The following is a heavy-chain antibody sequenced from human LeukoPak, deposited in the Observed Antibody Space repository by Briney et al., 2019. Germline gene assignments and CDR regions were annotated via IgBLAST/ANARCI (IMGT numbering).Heavy chain of an antibody. V-gene: IGHV3-66*02. D-gene: IGHD4-11*01. CDR2: IYSGGST. Sequence: GGSLRLSCAASGFTVSSNYMSRVRQAPGKGLEWVSVIYSGGSTYYADSVKGRFTISRDNSKNTLYLQMNSLRAEDTAVYYCAAMTTVTRYFDYWGQGTLVTVSS. J-gene: IGHJ4*02. CDR1: GFTVSSNY. CDR3: AAMTTVTRYFDY.